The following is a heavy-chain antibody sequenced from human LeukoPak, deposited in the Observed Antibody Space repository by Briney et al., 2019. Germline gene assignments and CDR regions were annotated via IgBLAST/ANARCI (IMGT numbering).Heavy chain of an antibody. CDR3: ERESGYYYDSSGEPFDY. V-gene: IGHV3-21*01. D-gene: IGHD3-22*01. J-gene: IGHJ4*02. Sequence: GGSLRLSCAASGFTFSNYGMRWVRQAPGKGLEWVSSITSSSSYIYYSDSVKGRFTISRDNAKNSLYLQMNSLRAEDTAVYYCERESGYYYDSSGEPFDYWGQGTLVTVSS. CDR1: GFTFSNYG. CDR2: ITSSSSYI.